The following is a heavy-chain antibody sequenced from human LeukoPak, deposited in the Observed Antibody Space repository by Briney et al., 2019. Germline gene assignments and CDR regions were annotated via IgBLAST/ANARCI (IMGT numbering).Heavy chain of an antibody. J-gene: IGHJ4*02. D-gene: IGHD3-22*01. CDR3: ATPLDYYDTSGYHQGGD. CDR2: IKQDGSKK. Sequence: GGSLRLSCVASGFPFSSYWMTWVRQAPGKGLEWVANIKQDGSKKSYVDSVKGRFTISRDNAKNSLYLRMNSLRAEDTAVYYCATPLDYYDTSGYHQGGDWGQGTLVTVSS. V-gene: IGHV3-7*03. CDR1: GFPFSSYW.